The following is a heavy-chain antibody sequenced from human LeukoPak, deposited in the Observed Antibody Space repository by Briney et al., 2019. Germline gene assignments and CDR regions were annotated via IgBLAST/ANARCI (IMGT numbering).Heavy chain of an antibody. CDR2: IHYSGST. CDR1: GGSISGYY. CDR3: ARVRGSFWYFDL. D-gene: IGHD3-10*01. Sequence: SETLSLTCTVSGGSISGYYWSWIRQPPGKGLEWVGDIHYSGSTNYNPSLKSRVTISVDTSKNQFSLKLSSVTAADTAVHYCARVRGSFWYFDLWGRGTLVTVSS. J-gene: IGHJ2*01. V-gene: IGHV4-59*01.